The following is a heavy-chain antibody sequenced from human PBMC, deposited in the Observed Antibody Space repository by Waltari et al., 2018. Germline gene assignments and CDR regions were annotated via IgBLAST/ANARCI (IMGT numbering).Heavy chain of an antibody. D-gene: IGHD3-10*01. CDR3: ASSKGSPRVFDY. J-gene: IGHJ4*02. CDR2: IYHSGST. Sequence: QVQLQESGPGLVKPSETLSLTCAVPGYSISSGYYWGWIRQPPGKGLEWIGSIYHSGSTYYNPSLKSRVTISVDTSKNQFSLKLSSVTAADTAVYYCASSKGSPRVFDYWGQGTLVTVSS. CDR1: GYSISSGYY. V-gene: IGHV4-38-2*01.